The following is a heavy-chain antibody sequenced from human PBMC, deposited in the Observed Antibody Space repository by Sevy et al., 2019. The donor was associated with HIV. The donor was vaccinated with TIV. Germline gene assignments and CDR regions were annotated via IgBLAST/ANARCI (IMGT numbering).Heavy chain of an antibody. J-gene: IGHJ4*02. V-gene: IGHV3-43*01. D-gene: IGHD3-10*01. CDR1: GFTFDDYT. CDR3: SKDIPGYSGFDH. Sequence: GGSLRLSCAASGFTFDDYTMHWVRQVPGKGLEWVSLISWDAKKTDYADSVEGRFTVSRDNRKNYLYLQMNSLRREDTALYFCSKDIPGYSGFDHWGQGTLVTVSS. CDR2: ISWDAKKT.